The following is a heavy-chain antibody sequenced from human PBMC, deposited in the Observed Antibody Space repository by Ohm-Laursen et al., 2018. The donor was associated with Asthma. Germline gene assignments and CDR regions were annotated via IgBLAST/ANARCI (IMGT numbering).Heavy chain of an antibody. V-gene: IGHV1-58*01. CDR1: GFTFTNSA. J-gene: IGHJ5*02. D-gene: IGHD4-17*01. CDR3: ARAMTMVTTGPWFDP. Sequence: ASVKVSCKASGFTFTNSAVQWVRQARGQGLEWIGWIVVGSGNTNYAQKFQERVTITRDMSTFTAYMEMSSLRSEDTAVYYCARAMTMVTTGPWFDPWGQGTLVTVSS. CDR2: IVVGSGNT.